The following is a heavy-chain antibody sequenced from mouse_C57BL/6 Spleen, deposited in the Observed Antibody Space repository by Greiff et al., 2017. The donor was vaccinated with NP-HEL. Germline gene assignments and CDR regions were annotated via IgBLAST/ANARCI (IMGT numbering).Heavy chain of an antibody. J-gene: IGHJ2*01. CDR3: ARVYHYYGSSLYYFDY. V-gene: IGHV1-39*01. D-gene: IGHD1-1*01. CDR1: GYSFTDYN. Sequence: EVQRVESGPELVKPGASVKISCKASGYSFTDYNMNWVKQSNGKSLEWIGVINPNYGTTSYNQKFKGKATLTVDQSSSTAYMQLNSLTSEDTAVYDDARVYHYYGSSLYYFDYWGQSTTLTVSS. CDR2: INPNYGTT.